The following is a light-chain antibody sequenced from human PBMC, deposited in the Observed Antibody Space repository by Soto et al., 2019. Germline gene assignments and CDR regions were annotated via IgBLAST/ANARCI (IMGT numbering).Light chain of an antibody. CDR2: GAS. J-gene: IGKJ5*01. Sequence: EIVLTQSPGTLSLSPGGRATLSCRASQSVSRSYLAWYHQKPGQAPRLLIYGASSRATGIPDRFSGSGSGTDFNLTISSLEPEDFAVYYCQQYGSSPITFGQGTRLEIK. V-gene: IGKV3-20*01. CDR1: QSVSRSY. CDR3: QQYGSSPIT.